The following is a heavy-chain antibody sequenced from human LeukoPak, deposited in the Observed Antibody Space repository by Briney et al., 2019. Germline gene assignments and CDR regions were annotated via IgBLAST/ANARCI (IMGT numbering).Heavy chain of an antibody. D-gene: IGHD2-2*02. J-gene: IGHJ5*02. V-gene: IGHV1-69*13. CDR3: ARDPYCSSTSCHTLFDP. CDR2: IIPIFGTA. CDR1: GSTFSSYA. Sequence: ASVKVSCKASGSTFSSYAISWVRQAPGQGLEWMGGIIPIFGTANYAQKFQGRVTITADESTSTAYMELSSLRSEDTAVYYCARDPYCSSTSCHTLFDPWGQGTLVTVSS.